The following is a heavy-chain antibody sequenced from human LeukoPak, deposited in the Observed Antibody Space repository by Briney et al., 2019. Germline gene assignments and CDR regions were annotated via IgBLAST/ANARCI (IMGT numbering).Heavy chain of an antibody. D-gene: IGHD3-22*01. CDR1: GFAFSRFW. J-gene: IGHJ5*02. V-gene: IGHV3-66*01. CDR2: IYSDGNT. CDR3: TRERYYYGNSGSSYNWFDP. Sequence: PGGSLRLSCTVSGFAFSRFWMSWVRQAPGKGLEWVSLIYSDGNTFYANSVKGRFTISRDNSKNTLYLQMNSLRAEDTAVYYCTRERYYYGNSGSSYNWFDPWGQGTLVTVSS.